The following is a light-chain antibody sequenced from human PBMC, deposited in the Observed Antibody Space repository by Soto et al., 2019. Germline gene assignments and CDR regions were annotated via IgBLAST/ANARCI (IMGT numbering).Light chain of an antibody. CDR1: QSVSSN. J-gene: IGKJ4*01. V-gene: IGKV3-15*01. CDR3: QQYNSWPFT. Sequence: EIVMTQSPATLSVSPGERATLSCRASQSVSSNLAWYQQKPGQAPRLLIYGASTRATGIPARFSGSGSGTEFTLNISSLQAEDFVVYYCQQYNSWPFTFGGGTKVEIK. CDR2: GAS.